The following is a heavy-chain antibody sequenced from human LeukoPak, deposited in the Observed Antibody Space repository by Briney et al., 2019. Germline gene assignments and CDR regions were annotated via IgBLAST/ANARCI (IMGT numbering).Heavy chain of an antibody. J-gene: IGHJ4*02. V-gene: IGHV1-18*01. CDR1: GYTFTSYG. CDR3: ARSPTPDLDAYYFDY. CDR2: ISAYNGNT. D-gene: IGHD2-15*01. Sequence: ASVKVSCKASGYTFTSYGISWVRQAPGQGLEWRGWISAYNGNTNYAQKLQGRVTMTTDTPTSTAYMELRSLRSDDTPVYYCARSPTPDLDAYYFDYWGQGTLVTVSS.